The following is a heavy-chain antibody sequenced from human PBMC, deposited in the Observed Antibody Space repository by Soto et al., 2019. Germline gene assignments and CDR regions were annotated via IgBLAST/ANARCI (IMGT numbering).Heavy chain of an antibody. J-gene: IGHJ5*02. Sequence: QVQLVQSGAGVKKPGASLRVSCETSGGTSTIYTITWVRQAPGQGLQWMGRIVPTLRITNYAQEFQGRLTITADSSTSTAHIELTSLTSEDTTVYYCATDKYGAGRVGVHSWGQGTLVTVSS. D-gene: IGHD1-26*01. CDR3: ATDKYGAGRVGVHS. V-gene: IGHV1-69*08. CDR2: IVPTLRIT. CDR1: GGTSTIYT.